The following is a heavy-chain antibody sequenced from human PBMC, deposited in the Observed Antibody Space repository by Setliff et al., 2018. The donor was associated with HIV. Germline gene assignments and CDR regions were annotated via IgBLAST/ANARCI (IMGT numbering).Heavy chain of an antibody. CDR2: IYYSVST. CDR3: ARGGLGVVTSFDS. CDR1: GGSMNSHY. J-gene: IGHJ4*02. D-gene: IGHD3-3*01. Sequence: SETLSLTCTVSGGSMNSHYWSWIRQSPGRGLEWIGYIYYSVSTKYNPSLKSRVSMSIDTSKNQFSLKMSSVTAADTAVYYCARGGLGVVTSFDSWGPGTLVTVSS. V-gene: IGHV4-59*11.